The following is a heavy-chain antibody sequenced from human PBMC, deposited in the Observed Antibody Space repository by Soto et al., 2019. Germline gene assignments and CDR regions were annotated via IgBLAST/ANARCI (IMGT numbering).Heavy chain of an antibody. CDR2: IYYSGST. CDR1: GGKSGGHG. D-gene: IGHD6-19*01. J-gene: IGHJ4*02. Sequence: LRWSVAGGKSGGHGGRWIRQPPGKGLEWIGYIYYSGSTNYNPSLKSRVTISVDTSKNQFSLKLSSVTAADTAVYYCARPGSGWLRWDYRGQGTLVT. V-gene: IGHV4-59*11. CDR3: ARPGSGWLRWDY.